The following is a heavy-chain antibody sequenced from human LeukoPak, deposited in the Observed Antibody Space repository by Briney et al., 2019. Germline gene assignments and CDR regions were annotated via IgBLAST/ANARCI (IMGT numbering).Heavy chain of an antibody. J-gene: IGHJ5*02. CDR2: IYYSETT. CDR3: ARGNSPTPWFDP. CDR1: GGSISSYY. D-gene: IGHD1/OR15-1a*01. Sequence: PSEALSLTCTVSGGSISSYYWTWIRQPPGKGLEWTGYIYYSETTRYNPSLKSRVTISVDTSKNQFPLNLSSVTAADTAVYYCARGNSPTPWFDPWGQGTLVTVSS. V-gene: IGHV4-59*01.